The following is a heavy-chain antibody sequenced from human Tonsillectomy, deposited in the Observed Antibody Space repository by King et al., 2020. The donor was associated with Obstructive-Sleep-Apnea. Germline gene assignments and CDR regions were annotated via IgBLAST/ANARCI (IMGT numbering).Heavy chain of an antibody. CDR2: IKSKTDGGTT. CDR3: PTDATHRYYYDSSGYSNWFDP. V-gene: IGHV3-15*01. Sequence: VQLVESGGGLVKPGGSLRLSCAASGFTFSNAWMSWVRQAPGKGLEWVGRIKSKTDGGTTDYAAPVKGRFTISRDDSKNTLYLQMNSLKTEDTAVDYCPTDATHRYYYDSSGYSNWFDPWGQGTLVTVSS. CDR1: GFTFSNAW. J-gene: IGHJ5*02. D-gene: IGHD3-22*01.